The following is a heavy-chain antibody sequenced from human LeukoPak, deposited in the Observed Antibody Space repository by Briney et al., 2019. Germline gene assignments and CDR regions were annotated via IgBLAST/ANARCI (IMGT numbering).Heavy chain of an antibody. CDR3: ARSWASYYDFWSGYYYFDY. Sequence: GASVKVSCKASGYTFTSYGISWVRQAPGQGLEWMGWISAYNGNTNYAQKLQGRVTMTTDTSTSTAYMELRSLRSDDTAVYYCARSWASYYDFWSGYYYFDYWGQGTLVTVSS. J-gene: IGHJ4*02. V-gene: IGHV1-18*01. CDR2: ISAYNGNT. CDR1: GYTFTSYG. D-gene: IGHD3-3*01.